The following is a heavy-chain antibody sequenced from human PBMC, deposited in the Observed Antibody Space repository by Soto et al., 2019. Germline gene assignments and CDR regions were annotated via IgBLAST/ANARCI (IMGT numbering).Heavy chain of an antibody. CDR3: AKLPPPRSTSHRTSGVSY. D-gene: IGHD3-10*01. J-gene: IGHJ4*02. CDR2: ISYDGSNK. Sequence: GVSLRLSCAASGFTFSGYGMHWVRQAPGKGLEWVAVISYDGSNKYYADSVKGRFTISRDNSKNTLYLQMNSLRAEDTAVYYCAKLPPPRSTSHRTSGVSYWGQGTLVTVSS. CDR1: GFTFSGYG. V-gene: IGHV3-30*18.